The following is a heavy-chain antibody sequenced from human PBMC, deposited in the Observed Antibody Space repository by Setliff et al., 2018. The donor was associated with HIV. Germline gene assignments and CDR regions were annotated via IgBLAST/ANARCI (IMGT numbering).Heavy chain of an antibody. J-gene: IGHJ4*02. Sequence: GSLRLSCAASGFTFNTYGMHWVRQAPGKGLEWVAFIRYDGSNKYYADSVKGRFTISRDNGKKSLYLQMDSLRDEDTAVYYCAREKFENGDYEFVSTFDSWGQGTLVTVSS. D-gene: IGHD4-17*01. V-gene: IGHV3-30*02. CDR1: GFTFNTYG. CDR3: AREKFENGDYEFVSTFDS. CDR2: IRYDGSNK.